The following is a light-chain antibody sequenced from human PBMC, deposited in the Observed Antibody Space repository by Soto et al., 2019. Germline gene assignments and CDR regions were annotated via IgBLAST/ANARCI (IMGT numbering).Light chain of an antibody. V-gene: IGKV3-15*01. CDR2: GAS. Sequence: EIVMTQSPATLSVSPGERATLSCRASPSVSGNLAWYQQKPGQAPRLLIYGASTRATGIPARFSGSGSGTAFTLTISSLQSEDFAVYYCQQYNNWPFTFGGGTKVEIK. CDR3: QQYNNWPFT. CDR1: PSVSGN. J-gene: IGKJ4*01.